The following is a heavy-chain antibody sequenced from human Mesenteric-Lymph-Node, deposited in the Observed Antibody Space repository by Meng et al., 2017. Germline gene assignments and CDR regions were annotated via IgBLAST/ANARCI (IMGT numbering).Heavy chain of an antibody. J-gene: IGHJ4*02. CDR3: ARHQNGGTYPLDY. Sequence: QVQPQESGPGLVKPSETLSPTCAVSGGSISTYYLSWIRQPPGKGLEWIGNNYYSGSTNYNPSLASRVTISVDSSKNQFSLKLSSVTAADTAVYYCARHQNGGTYPLDYWGQGTLVTVSS. D-gene: IGHD3-16*02. CDR2: NYYSGST. CDR1: GGSISTYY. V-gene: IGHV4-59*08.